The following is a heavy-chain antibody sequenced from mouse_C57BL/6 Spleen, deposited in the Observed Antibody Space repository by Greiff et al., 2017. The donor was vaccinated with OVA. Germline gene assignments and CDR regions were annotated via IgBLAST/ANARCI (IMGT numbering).Heavy chain of an antibody. CDR3: ARSTAQATYLAY. V-gene: IGHV1-59*01. Sequence: QVQLQQPGAELVRPGTSVKFSCKASGYTFTSYWMHWVKQRPGQGLEWIGVIDPSDSYTNYNQKFKGKATLTVDTSSSTAYMQLSSLTSEDSAVYYCARSTAQATYLAYWGQGTLVTVSA. J-gene: IGHJ3*01. CDR2: IDPSDSYT. CDR1: GYTFTSYW. D-gene: IGHD3-2*02.